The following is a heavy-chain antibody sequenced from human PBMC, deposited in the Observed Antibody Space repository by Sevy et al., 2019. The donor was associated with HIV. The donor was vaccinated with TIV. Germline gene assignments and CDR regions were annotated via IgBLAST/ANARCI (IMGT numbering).Heavy chain of an antibody. D-gene: IGHD2-2*01. CDR3: ALYNSMRFDN. Sequence: GGSLRLSCAASGFTFSSYPMSWVRQAPGKGLEWVSTISTSVGGTYYADSVKGRFTIFRDNAKNTLYLQMNSLRDEDTAVYYCALYNSMRFDNWGQGTLVTVSS. CDR1: GFTFSSYP. CDR2: ISTSVGGT. J-gene: IGHJ4*02. V-gene: IGHV3-23*01.